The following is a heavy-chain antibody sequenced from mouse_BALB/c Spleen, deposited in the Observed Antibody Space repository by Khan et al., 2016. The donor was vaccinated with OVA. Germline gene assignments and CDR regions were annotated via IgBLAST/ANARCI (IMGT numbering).Heavy chain of an antibody. J-gene: IGHJ3*01. CDR3: ARGYFGNYEFAY. V-gene: IGHV1S132*01. CDR1: GYTFTNYW. Sequence: QVQLQQSGAELVKPGASVKLSCKTSGYTFTNYWIQWVKQRPGQGLGWIGEIFPGTGTTYYNEDFKAKATLTIDTSSSTPYMQLSSLTSEDSAVYFCARGYFGNYEFAYWGQGTLVTVSA. D-gene: IGHD2-1*01. CDR2: IFPGTGTT.